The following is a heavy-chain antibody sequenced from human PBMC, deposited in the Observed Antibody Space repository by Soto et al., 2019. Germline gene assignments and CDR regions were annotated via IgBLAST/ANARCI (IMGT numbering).Heavy chain of an antibody. CDR3: AKDHIAAAGTNYYYYGMDV. J-gene: IGHJ6*02. CDR2: ISWNSGSI. CDR1: GFTFDYYA. D-gene: IGHD6-13*01. V-gene: IGHV3-9*01. Sequence: GGSLRLSCAASGFTFDYYAMHWVRQSPGKGLEWVSGISWNSGSIGYADSVKGRFTISRDNAKNSLYLQMNSLRAEDTALYYCAKDHIAAAGTNYYYYGMDVWGQGTTVTVSS.